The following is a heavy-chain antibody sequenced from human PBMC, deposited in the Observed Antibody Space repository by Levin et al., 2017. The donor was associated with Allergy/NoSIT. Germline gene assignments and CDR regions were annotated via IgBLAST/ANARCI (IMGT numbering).Heavy chain of an antibody. J-gene: IGHJ4*02. CDR2: IYHSGST. V-gene: IGHV4-4*02. CDR1: GGSISSSNW. CDR3: ARLPKYYDILTGFAPAGGFDY. D-gene: IGHD3-9*01. Sequence: SETLSLTCAVSGGSISSSNWWSWVRQPPGKGLEWIGEIYHSGSTNYNPSLKSRVTISVDKSKNQFSLKLSSVTAADTAVYYCARLPKYYDILTGFAPAGGFDYWGQGTLVTVSS.